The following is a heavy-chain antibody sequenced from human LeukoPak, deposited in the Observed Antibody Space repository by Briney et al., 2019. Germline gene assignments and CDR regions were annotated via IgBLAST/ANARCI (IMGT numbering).Heavy chain of an antibody. V-gene: IGHV3-23*01. D-gene: IGHD3-10*01. CDR2: ISNSGTIT. CDR1: GFTFGRFA. Sequence: PGGSLRLSCAVSGFTFGRFAMNGVRQAPGKGLEWVSIISNSGTITSYADSVKGRFTISRDNSKNTVYLQMNSLRAEDTALYYCTTESFHYWGQGSLVAVSS. J-gene: IGHJ4*02. CDR3: TTESFHY.